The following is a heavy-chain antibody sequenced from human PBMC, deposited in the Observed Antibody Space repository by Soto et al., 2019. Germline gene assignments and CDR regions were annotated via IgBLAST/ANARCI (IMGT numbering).Heavy chain of an antibody. CDR2: INAGNGNT. CDR1: GYTFTSYA. Sequence: GASVKVSCKASGYTFTSYAMHWVRQAPGQRLEWMGWINAGNGNTKYSQKFQGRVTITRDTSASTAYMELSSLRSEDTAVYYCARGDNMVWGVMSYYGMDGWGQVTTGSVSS. V-gene: IGHV1-3*01. J-gene: IGHJ6*02. CDR3: ARGDNMVWGVMSYYGMDG. D-gene: IGHD3-10*01.